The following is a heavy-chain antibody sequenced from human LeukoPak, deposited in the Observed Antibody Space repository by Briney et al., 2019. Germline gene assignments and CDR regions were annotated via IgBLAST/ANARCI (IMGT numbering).Heavy chain of an antibody. J-gene: IGHJ3*02. CDR2: IYTSGST. V-gene: IGHV4-61*02. CDR3: ARRYGPYAFDI. CDR1: GGSISSGSYD. D-gene: IGHD4-17*01. Sequence: SQTLSLTCTVSGGSISSGSYDWSWIRQPAGKGLEWIGRIYTSGSTNYNPSLKSRVTISVDTSKNQFSLKLSSVTAADTAVYYCARRYGPYAFDIWGQGTMVTVSS.